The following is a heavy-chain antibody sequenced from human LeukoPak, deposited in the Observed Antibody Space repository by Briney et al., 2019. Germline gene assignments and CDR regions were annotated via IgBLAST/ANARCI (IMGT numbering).Heavy chain of an antibody. J-gene: IGHJ6*03. V-gene: IGHV1-69*01. Sequence: GASVKVSCKASGGTFSSYAISWVRQAPGQGLEWMGGIIPIFGTANYAQKFQGRVTITADESTSTAYMELSSLRSEDTAVYYCARSRITGTTGLYYYYYMDVWGKGTTVTVSS. CDR1: GGTFSSYA. D-gene: IGHD1-7*01. CDR3: ARSRITGTTGLYYYYYMDV. CDR2: IIPIFGTA.